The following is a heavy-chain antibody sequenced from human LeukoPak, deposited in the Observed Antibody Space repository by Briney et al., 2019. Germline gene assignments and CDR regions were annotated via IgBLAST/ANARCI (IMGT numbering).Heavy chain of an antibody. D-gene: IGHD2-21*01. J-gene: IGHJ4*02. CDR3: ATSPVISRD. CDR2: IYSDVRRI. Sequence: GSLRLSCAASGFTFSDYWMHWVRQAPGKGLEWVARIYSDVRRIKYADSVKGRFTISRDNAKNTLYLQMNALRVEDTAVYYCATSPVISRDWGQGTLVTVSS. V-gene: IGHV3-74*03. CDR1: GFTFSDYW.